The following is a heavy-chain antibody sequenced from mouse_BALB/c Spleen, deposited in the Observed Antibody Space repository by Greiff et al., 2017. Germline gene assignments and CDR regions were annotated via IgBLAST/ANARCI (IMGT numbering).Heavy chain of an antibody. Sequence: EVQLQQSGPELVKPGASVKISCKASGYTFTDYNMHWVKQSHGKSLEWIGYIYPYNGGTGYNQKVKSKATLTVDNSSSTAYMELRSLTSEDSAVYYCAREGDGYYFDYWGQGTTLTVYS. CDR2: IYPYNGGT. J-gene: IGHJ2*01. CDR1: GYTFTDYN. V-gene: IGHV1S29*02. CDR3: AREGDGYYFDY. D-gene: IGHD2-3*01.